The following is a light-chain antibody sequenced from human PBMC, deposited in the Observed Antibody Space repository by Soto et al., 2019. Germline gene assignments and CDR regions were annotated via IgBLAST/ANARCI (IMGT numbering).Light chain of an antibody. Sequence: QSALTQPASVSGSPGQSITISCTGTTSDVGSCDCVSWYQQHPGKAPKLLIYEVNYRPSGVSNRFSGSKSGNTASLTISGLQAEDEADYYCSSFTTNSTYVFGIGTKLTVL. V-gene: IGLV2-14*01. CDR1: TSDVGSCDC. J-gene: IGLJ1*01. CDR2: EVN. CDR3: SSFTTNSTYV.